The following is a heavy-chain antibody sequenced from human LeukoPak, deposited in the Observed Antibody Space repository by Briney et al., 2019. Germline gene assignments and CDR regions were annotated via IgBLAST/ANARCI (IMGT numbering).Heavy chain of an antibody. D-gene: IGHD3-22*01. CDR3: ARVVHDSSGYYYFNS. J-gene: IGHJ4*02. Sequence: PGGSLRLSCAASGFTFSSYAMNWVRQAPGKGLEWVSGISGSGGSTYYADSVKGRFTISRDNSKNTLYLQMNSLRVEDTAVYYCARVVHDSSGYYYFNSWGQGTLVTVSS. V-gene: IGHV3-23*01. CDR2: ISGSGGST. CDR1: GFTFSSYA.